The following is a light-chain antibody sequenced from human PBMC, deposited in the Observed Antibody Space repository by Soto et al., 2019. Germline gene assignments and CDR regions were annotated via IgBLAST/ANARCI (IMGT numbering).Light chain of an antibody. J-gene: IGKJ2*01. CDR3: QQYNSYPYT. CDR2: KAS. V-gene: IGKV1-5*03. CDR1: QSISSW. Sequence: DIQMTQSPSTLSASVGDRVTITCRASQSISSWLAWYQQKPGKAPKLLIYKASSLESGVPSRFSGSGSATEFTFTISSLQPDDFATYYCQQYNSYPYTFGQGTKLEIK.